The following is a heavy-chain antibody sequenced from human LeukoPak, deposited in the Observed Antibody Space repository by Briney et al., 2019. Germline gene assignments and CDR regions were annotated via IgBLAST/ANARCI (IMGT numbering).Heavy chain of an antibody. J-gene: IGHJ3*02. D-gene: IGHD4-11*01. Sequence: GGSLRLSCAASGFTFSSYSMNWVRQAPGRGLEWVSYISSSSSTIYYADSVKGRFTISRDNAKNSLYLQMNSLRAEDTAVYYCARDRYSNYGPGPFDIWGQGTMVTVSS. CDR1: GFTFSSYS. V-gene: IGHV3-48*01. CDR2: ISSSSSTI. CDR3: ARDRYSNYGPGPFDI.